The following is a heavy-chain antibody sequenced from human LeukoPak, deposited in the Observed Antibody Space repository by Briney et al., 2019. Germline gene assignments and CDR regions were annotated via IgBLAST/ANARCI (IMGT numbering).Heavy chain of an antibody. CDR2: IYHSGST. Sequence: SQTLSLTCTVSGGSISCGDYYWSWIRQPPGKGLKWIGYIYHSGSTYYNPSLKSRVTISVDRSKNQFSLKLSSVTAADTAVYYCARGPYGYNPFDYWGQGTLVTVSS. J-gene: IGHJ4*02. D-gene: IGHD5-24*01. CDR3: ARGPYGYNPFDY. V-gene: IGHV4-30-2*01. CDR1: GGSISCGDYY.